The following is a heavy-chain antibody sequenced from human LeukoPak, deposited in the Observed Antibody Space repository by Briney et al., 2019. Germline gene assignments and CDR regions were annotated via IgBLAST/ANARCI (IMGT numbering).Heavy chain of an antibody. CDR3: ARDTMVRAYYYGMDV. Sequence: GGSLRLSCVASGFTFSSYSMNWVRQAPGKGLEWVSYISSSSSTVYYADSVKGRFTISRDNAENSLYLQMNSLRAEDTAVYYCARDTMVRAYYYGMDVWGQGTTVTVSS. D-gene: IGHD3-10*01. J-gene: IGHJ6*02. V-gene: IGHV3-48*01. CDR2: ISSSSSTV. CDR1: GFTFSSYS.